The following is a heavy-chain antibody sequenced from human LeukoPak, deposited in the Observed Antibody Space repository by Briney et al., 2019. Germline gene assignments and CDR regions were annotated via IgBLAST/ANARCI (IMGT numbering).Heavy chain of an antibody. V-gene: IGHV1-2*02. CDR2: INPNSGGT. CDR3: ARGSIVATTNYYYYYMDV. D-gene: IGHD5-12*01. CDR1: GYTFTGYY. J-gene: IGHJ6*03. Sequence: ASVKVSCKASGYTFTGYYMHWVRQAPGQGLEWMGWINPNSGGTNYAQKFQGRVTMTRDTSISTAYMKLSRLRSDDTAVYYCARGSIVATTNYYYYYMDVWGKGTTATVSS.